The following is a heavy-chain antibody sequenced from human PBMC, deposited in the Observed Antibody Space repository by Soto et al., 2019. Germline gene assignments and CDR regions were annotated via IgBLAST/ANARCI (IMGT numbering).Heavy chain of an antibody. Sequence: SQTLSLTCVISGDSVSSNTASWNWIRQSPSRGLERLGRTYFRSKWYNDYAVSVKRRIIINPDTSNNQFSLQLNSVTPEDTAVYFCAKGDNLGPKTGYAFDPWGQGIMVTVSS. CDR3: AKGDNLGPKTGYAFDP. CDR1: GDSVSSNTAS. J-gene: IGHJ5*02. CDR2: TYFRSKWYN. V-gene: IGHV6-1*01. D-gene: IGHD5-12*01.